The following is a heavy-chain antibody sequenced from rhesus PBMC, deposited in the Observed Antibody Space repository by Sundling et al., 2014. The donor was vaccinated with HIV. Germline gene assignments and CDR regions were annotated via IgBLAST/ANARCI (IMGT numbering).Heavy chain of an antibody. D-gene: IGHD2-8*01. V-gene: IGHV4-173*01. CDR2: ISGSGAST. CDR1: GGSISSNY. CDR3: ARGAGYCDGGVCFAGEYFDY. J-gene: IGHJ4*01. Sequence: QLQLQGSGPGLVKPSETLSLTCAVSGGSISSNYWSWIRQPPGKGLEWIGRISGSGASTDYNPSLTSRVTISTDTSKNQFSLKLSSVTAADTAVYYCARGAGYCDGGVCFAGEYFDYWGQGVLVTVSS.